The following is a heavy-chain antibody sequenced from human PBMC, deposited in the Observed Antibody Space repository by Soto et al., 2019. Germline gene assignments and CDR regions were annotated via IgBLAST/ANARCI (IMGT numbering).Heavy chain of an antibody. CDR1: GYTFTGYY. J-gene: IGHJ6*02. D-gene: IGHD3-16*01. CDR2: INPNSVGT. Sequence: ASVKVSCKASGYTFTGYYMHWVRQAPGQGLEWMGWINPNSVGTNYAQKFQGWVTMTRDTSISTAYMELSRLRSDDTAVYYCARDGPGGLYYGMDVWGQGTTVTVSS. V-gene: IGHV1-2*04. CDR3: ARDGPGGLYYGMDV.